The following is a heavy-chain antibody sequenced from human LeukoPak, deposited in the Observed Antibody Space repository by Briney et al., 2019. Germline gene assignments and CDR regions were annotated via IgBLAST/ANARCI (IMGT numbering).Heavy chain of an antibody. V-gene: IGHV3-23*01. J-gene: IGHJ6*03. CDR1: GFTFSSSA. Sequence: GGSLRLSCGASGFTFSSSAMSWGRQAPGKGLEWVSNISGSCSGGSTYSADSVQGRFTISRDNSKNTLYLQMNSLRAEDTAVYYCAKSALDDYYYYYMDVWGKGTTVTVSS. CDR3: AKSALDDYYYYYMDV. D-gene: IGHD3-16*02. CDR2: ISGSCSGGST.